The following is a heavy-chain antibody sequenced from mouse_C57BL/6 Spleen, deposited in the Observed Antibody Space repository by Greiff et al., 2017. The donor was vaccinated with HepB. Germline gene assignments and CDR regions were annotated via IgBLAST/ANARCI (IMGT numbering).Heavy chain of an antibody. J-gene: IGHJ4*01. CDR1: GYTFTSYW. CDR3: AIGGTVVAGYYAMDY. V-gene: IGHV1-74*01. D-gene: IGHD1-1*01. CDR2: IHPSDSDT. Sequence: QVQLQQPGAELVKPGASVKVSCKASGYTFTSYWMHWVKQRPGQGLEWIGRIHPSDSDTNYNQKFKGKATLTVDKSSSTAYMQLSSLTSEASAVYYWAIGGTVVAGYYAMDYWGQGTSGTVSS.